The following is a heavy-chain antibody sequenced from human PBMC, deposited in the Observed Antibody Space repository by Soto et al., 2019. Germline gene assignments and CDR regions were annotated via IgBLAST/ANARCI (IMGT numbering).Heavy chain of an antibody. J-gene: IGHJ5*02. CDR1: GGTFSSYA. Sequence: GASVKVSCKASGGTFSSYAISWVRQAPGQGLEWMGGIIPIFGTANYAQKFQGRVTITADESTSTAYMELSSLRSEDTAVYYCARVFFGLSAAAFRGWFDPWGQGTLVTVSS. CDR2: IIPIFGTA. CDR3: ARVFFGLSAAAFRGWFDP. D-gene: IGHD6-13*01. V-gene: IGHV1-69*13.